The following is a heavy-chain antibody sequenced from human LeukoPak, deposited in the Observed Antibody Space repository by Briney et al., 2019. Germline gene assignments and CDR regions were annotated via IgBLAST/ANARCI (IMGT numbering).Heavy chain of an antibody. V-gene: IGHV3-7*04. J-gene: IGHJ5*02. Sequence: PGGSLRLSCAASGFIFKTYSMNWVRQAPGKGLEWVANIKQDGSEKYYVDSVKGRFTISRDNAKNSLYLQMNSLRAEDTAVYYCARGPYYCSSTSCYDWWFDPWGQGTLVTVSS. CDR1: GFIFKTYS. CDR3: ARGPYYCSSTSCYDWWFDP. D-gene: IGHD2-2*01. CDR2: IKQDGSEK.